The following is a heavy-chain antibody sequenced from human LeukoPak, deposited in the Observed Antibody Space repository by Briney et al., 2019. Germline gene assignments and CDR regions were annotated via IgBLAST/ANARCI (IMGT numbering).Heavy chain of an antibody. Sequence: SVKVSCKASGGTFSSYSISWVRQAPGQGLEWMGGIIPIFGTANYAQKFQGRVTITADKSTSTAYMELSSLRSEDTAVYYCARAGGSGDSSGYYYVGFDYWGQGTLVTVSS. CDR2: IIPIFGTA. V-gene: IGHV1-69*06. D-gene: IGHD3-22*01. CDR1: GGTFSSYS. CDR3: ARAGGSGDSSGYYYVGFDY. J-gene: IGHJ4*02.